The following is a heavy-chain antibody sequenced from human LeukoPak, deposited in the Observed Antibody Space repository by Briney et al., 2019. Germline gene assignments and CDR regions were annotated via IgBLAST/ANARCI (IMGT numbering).Heavy chain of an antibody. CDR1: GFTFSDYY. CDR3: ARQGYCSSTSCLTYYYGMDV. D-gene: IGHD2-2*01. J-gene: IGHJ6*02. CDR2: ISSSGSTI. V-gene: IGHV3-11*01. Sequence: GGSLRLSCAASGFTFSDYYMSWIRQAPGKGLEWVSYISSSGSTIYYADSVKGRFTISRDNAKNSLYLQMNSLRAEDTAVYYCARQGYCSSTSCLTYYYGMDVWGQGTTVTVSS.